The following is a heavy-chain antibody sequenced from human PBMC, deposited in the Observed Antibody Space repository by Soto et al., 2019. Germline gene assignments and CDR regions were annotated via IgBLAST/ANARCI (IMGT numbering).Heavy chain of an antibody. V-gene: IGHV3-49*03. CDR2: IRSKAYGGTT. J-gene: IGHJ5*02. CDR1: GFTFGDYA. Sequence: GGSLRLSCTASGFTFGDYAMSWFRQAPGKGLEWVGFIRSKAYGGTTEYAASVKGRFTISRDDSKSIAYLQMNSLKTEDTAVYYCTGEGTTLDRDFYPFDPWGQGTLVTVSS. CDR3: TGEGTTLDRDFYPFDP. D-gene: IGHD2-2*01.